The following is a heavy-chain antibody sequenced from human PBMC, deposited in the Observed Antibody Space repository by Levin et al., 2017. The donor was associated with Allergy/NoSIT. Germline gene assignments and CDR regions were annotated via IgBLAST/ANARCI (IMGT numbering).Heavy chain of an antibody. Sequence: QAGGSLRLSCAASGFTFSNYWIHWVRQVPGKGLVWVSRINGDGTTTKFAESVEGRFTISRDNAKNTLFLQMDSLRAEDTAVYYCARSQYSGSYMDYWGQGTLVTVSS. CDR1: GFTFSNYW. J-gene: IGHJ4*03. CDR2: INGDGTTT. CDR3: ARSQYSGSYMDY. D-gene: IGHD1-26*01. V-gene: IGHV3-74*01.